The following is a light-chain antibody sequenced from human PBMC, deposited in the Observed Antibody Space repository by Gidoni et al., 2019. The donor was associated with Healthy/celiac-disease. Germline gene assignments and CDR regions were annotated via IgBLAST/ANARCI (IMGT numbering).Light chain of an antibody. Sequence: DIVLTQSPGTLSWAPGESATLSCRASQSVSSSYFAWYQQKPGQAPRLLIYGASSRATGIPARFSGSGSGTDFTLSISRLEPEDFAVYYFQQYGSSPTFAQGAKVDIK. CDR3: QQYGSSPT. CDR2: GAS. V-gene: IGKV3-20*01. CDR1: QSVSSSY. J-gene: IGKJ1*01.